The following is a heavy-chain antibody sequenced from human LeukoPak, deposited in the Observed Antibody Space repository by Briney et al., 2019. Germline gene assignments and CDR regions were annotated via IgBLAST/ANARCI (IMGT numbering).Heavy chain of an antibody. V-gene: IGHV4-59*08. CDR1: GGSIRNYY. J-gene: IGHJ4*02. D-gene: IGHD4-17*01. CDR2: IYHSGST. CDR3: ARRRGDGRPFDY. Sequence: PSETLSLTCTVSGGSIRNYYWGWIRQPPGEGLEWIGYIYHSGSTNYNPSLKSRVNVSVDTSKNQFSLKLSSVTAADTAVYYCARRRGDGRPFDYWGQGTLVTVSS.